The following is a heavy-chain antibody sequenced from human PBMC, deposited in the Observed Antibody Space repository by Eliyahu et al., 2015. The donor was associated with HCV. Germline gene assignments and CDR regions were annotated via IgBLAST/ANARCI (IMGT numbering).Heavy chain of an antibody. CDR1: GGSFSGYY. D-gene: IGHD3-10*01. CDR3: ARVLLSYYYGXGSYSYFDY. Sequence: QVQLQQWGAGLLKPSETLSLTCAVYGGSFSGYYWSWIRQPPGKGLEWIGEINHSGSTNYNPSLKSRVTISVDTSKNQFSLKLSSVTAADTAVYYCARVLLSYYYGXGSYSYFDYWGQGTLVTVSS. V-gene: IGHV4-34*01. J-gene: IGHJ4*02. CDR2: INHSGST.